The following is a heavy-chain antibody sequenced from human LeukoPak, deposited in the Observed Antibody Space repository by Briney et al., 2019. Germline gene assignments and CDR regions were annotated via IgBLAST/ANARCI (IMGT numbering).Heavy chain of an antibody. V-gene: IGHV4-59*01. J-gene: IGHJ4*02. CDR1: GGSISSYY. CDR3: ARGRPPDYDFWSGYYPFDY. CDR2: IYYSGST. D-gene: IGHD3-3*01. Sequence: PSETLSLTCTVSGGSISSYYWSWIRQPPGKGLEWIGYIYYSGSTNYNPSLKSRVTISVDTSKNQFSLKLSSVTAADTAVYYCARGRPPDYDFWSGYYPFDYWGQGTLVTVSS.